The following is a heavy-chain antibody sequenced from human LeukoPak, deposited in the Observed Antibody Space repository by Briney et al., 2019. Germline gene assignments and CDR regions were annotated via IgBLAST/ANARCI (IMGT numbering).Heavy chain of an antibody. J-gene: IGHJ5*02. Sequence: GGSLRLSCAASGFTFSSYAMSWVRQAPGKGLEWVSAISGSGGSTYYADSVKGRFSISRDNSKNTLDLQMNSLRPEDSAVYYCAREQGLHRGNWFDPWGQGTLVTVSS. CDR3: AREQGLHRGNWFDP. CDR1: GFTFSSYA. V-gene: IGHV3-23*01. D-gene: IGHD6-19*01. CDR2: ISGSGGST.